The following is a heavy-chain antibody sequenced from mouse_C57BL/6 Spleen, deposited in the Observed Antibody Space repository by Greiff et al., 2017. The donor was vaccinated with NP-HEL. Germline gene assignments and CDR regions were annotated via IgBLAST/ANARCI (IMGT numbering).Heavy chain of an antibody. CDR3: ARDLSPGY. CDR2: ISYDGSN. J-gene: IGHJ2*01. V-gene: IGHV3-6*01. D-gene: IGHD2-3*01. CDR1: GYSITSGYY. Sequence: EVKLQESGPGLVKPSQSLSLTCSVTGYSITSGYYWNWIRQFPGNKLEWMGYISYDGSNNYNPSLKNRISITRDTSKNQFFLKLNSVTTEDTATYYCARDLSPGYWGQGTTLTVSS.